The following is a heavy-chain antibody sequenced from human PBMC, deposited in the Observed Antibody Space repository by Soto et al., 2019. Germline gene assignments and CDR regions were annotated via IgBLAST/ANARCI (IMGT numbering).Heavy chain of an antibody. CDR2: ISSNGGGT. J-gene: IGHJ4*02. Sequence: EVQLVESGGGLVQPGGSLRLSCAASGFTFSYYAMHWVRQAPGKGLEYVSAISSNGGGTYYANSVKGRFTISRDNSKNTLYLQMCSLRAEDMAVYYCAREGYCSSTSCYSFDYWGQGTLVTVS. CDR1: GFTFSYYA. D-gene: IGHD2-2*01. V-gene: IGHV3-64*01. CDR3: AREGYCSSTSCYSFDY.